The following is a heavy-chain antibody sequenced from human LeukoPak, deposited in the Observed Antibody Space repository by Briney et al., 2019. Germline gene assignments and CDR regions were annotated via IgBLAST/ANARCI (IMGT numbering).Heavy chain of an antibody. D-gene: IGHD6-19*01. CDR2: INWDGDE. V-gene: IGHV2-5*02. J-gene: IGHJ4*02. Sequence: SGPALVKPTQTLTLTCTFSGFSLSTRGVGVGWIRQPPGKALEWLALINWDGDERYSPSLKSRLTITRGTSNNQVVLTITNVDPVDTATYYCAHSLVAVSGKEGMDYWGQGTLVTVSS. CDR1: GFSLSTRGVG. CDR3: AHSLVAVSGKEGMDY.